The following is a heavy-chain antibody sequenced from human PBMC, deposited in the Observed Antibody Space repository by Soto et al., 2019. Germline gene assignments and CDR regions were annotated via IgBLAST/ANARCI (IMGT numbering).Heavy chain of an antibody. J-gene: IGHJ6*02. D-gene: IGHD3-16*01. CDR2: ISPYSGNT. V-gene: IGHV1-18*01. Sequence: QVQLVQSGDEVRKPGSSVKVSCKASGYIFVNYGIAWVRQAPGQVLEWMGWISPYSGNTHYASKVKRRITMTTDTSTCTAYMDLGSMTSDDTAVYYCAMVDNYVPPTPQDVWGQGTTVTVSS. CDR1: GYIFVNYG. CDR3: AMVDNYVPPTPQDV.